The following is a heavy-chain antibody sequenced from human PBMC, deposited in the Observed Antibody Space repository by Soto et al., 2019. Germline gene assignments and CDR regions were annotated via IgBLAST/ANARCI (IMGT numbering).Heavy chain of an antibody. D-gene: IGHD2-2*01. CDR2: LYSGGQT. Sequence: LRLSCAVSGFNFDNSYMSWVRQAPGKGLEWVSILYSGGQTYYTESVRGRFTISRDISKNTLDLQMNRLTADDTAVYYCSKNNVAPAFVGFEYWGQGTLVTVSS. CDR1: GFNFDNSY. V-gene: IGHV3-53*01. CDR3: SKNNVAPAFVGFEY. J-gene: IGHJ4*02.